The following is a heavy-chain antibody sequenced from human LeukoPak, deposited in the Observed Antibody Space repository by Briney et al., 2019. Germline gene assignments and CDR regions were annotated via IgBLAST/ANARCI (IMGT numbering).Heavy chain of an antibody. Sequence: GESLKISCKSSGYSFTNYWIGWVRQMPGKGLEWMGIIYPGDSDTRFSPSFQGQVTISVDKSISTAYLQWSSLKASDTAMYYCAKTISIDYYYGTDVWGQGTTVTVSS. J-gene: IGHJ6*02. CDR1: GYSFTNYW. CDR3: AKTISIDYYYGTDV. V-gene: IGHV5-51*01. D-gene: IGHD3-3*02. CDR2: IYPGDSDT.